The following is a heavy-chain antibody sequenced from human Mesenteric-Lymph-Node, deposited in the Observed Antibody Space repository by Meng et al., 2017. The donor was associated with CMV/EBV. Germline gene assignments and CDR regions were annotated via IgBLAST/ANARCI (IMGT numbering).Heavy chain of an antibody. J-gene: IGHJ4*02. V-gene: IGHV3-7*03. D-gene: IGHD1-14*01. CDR2: INQDGSEK. CDR1: GFISRFPFPTYW. Sequence: GGSLRLSCAGTGFISRFPFPTYWMTWVRQAPGKGLEWVANINQDGSEKYYVDSVKGRFTISRDNAKQSFSLQMDSLRAEDSGIYYCARDPEFGALDYWGQGSLVTVSS. CDR3: ARDPEFGALDY.